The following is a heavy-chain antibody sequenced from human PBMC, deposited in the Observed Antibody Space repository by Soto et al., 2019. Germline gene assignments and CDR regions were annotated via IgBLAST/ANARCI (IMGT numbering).Heavy chain of an antibody. V-gene: IGHV4-61*01. Sequence: SETLSLTCTVSGDSVISATYYWSWIRQPPGKGLEWIGYIYYDGGTTYNSSLKSRVTISPDTSRNQLSLQLTSATPADTAVYYCARVLPGIAAAYDAFDVWGQGTMVTVSS. CDR2: IYYDGGT. J-gene: IGHJ3*01. CDR3: ARVLPGIAAAYDAFDV. CDR1: GDSVISATYY. D-gene: IGHD6-13*01.